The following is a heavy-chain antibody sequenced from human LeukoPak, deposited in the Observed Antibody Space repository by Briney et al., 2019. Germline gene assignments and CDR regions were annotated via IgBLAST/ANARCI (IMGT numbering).Heavy chain of an antibody. D-gene: IGHD6-13*01. Sequence: GGSLRLSCAASGFTFDVHAMHWARRATGRGLECISLISWDGGTTYYADSVKGRFTISRDNSKNSVYLQMNSLRPEDTAIYYCTKGLRFAAALTPFDYWGQGTLVTVSS. J-gene: IGHJ4*02. CDR1: GFTFDVHA. CDR2: ISWDGGTT. CDR3: TKGLRFAAALTPFDY. V-gene: IGHV3-43D*03.